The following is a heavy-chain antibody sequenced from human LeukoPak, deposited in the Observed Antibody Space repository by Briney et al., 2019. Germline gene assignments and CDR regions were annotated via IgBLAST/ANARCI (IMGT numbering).Heavy chain of an antibody. CDR3: AKAGSNWGYFDY. D-gene: IGHD7-27*01. V-gene: IGHV3-23*01. J-gene: IGHJ4*02. CDR1: GFTFSSYA. Sequence: PGGSLRLSCAASGFTFSSYAMNWVRQAPGKGLEWVSGIRGSGDTTYYADSVKGRRFTISRDNSKNTLYLQMNSLRAEDTAVYYCAKAGSNWGYFDYWGQGTLVTVSS. CDR2: IRGSGDTT.